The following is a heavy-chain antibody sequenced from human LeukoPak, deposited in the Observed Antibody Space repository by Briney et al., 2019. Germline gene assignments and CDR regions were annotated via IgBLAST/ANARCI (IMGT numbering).Heavy chain of an antibody. D-gene: IGHD4-17*01. V-gene: IGHV3-48*01. Sequence: GGSLRLSCAASGFTFSSYSMNWVRQAPGKGLEWVSYISSSSSTIFYADSVKGRFTISRDNAKNSLYLQMHSLRAEDTAVYYCAAYGDYNCWGQGTLVTVSS. CDR3: AAYGDYNC. CDR1: GFTFSSYS. CDR2: ISSSSSTI. J-gene: IGHJ4*02.